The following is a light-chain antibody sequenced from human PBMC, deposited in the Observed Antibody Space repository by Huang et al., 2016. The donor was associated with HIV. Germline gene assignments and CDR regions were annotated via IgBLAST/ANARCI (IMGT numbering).Light chain of an antibody. CDR3: QQYNSYSWT. Sequence: DIQMTQSPSTLSASVGDRVTITCRASQSVDSWLAWYQQKPGKAPKVLIYKASSLERGVPSRFSGSGSGTEVTLTISSLQPDDFATYYCQQYNSYSWTFGQGTTVEVK. J-gene: IGKJ1*01. CDR1: QSVDSW. V-gene: IGKV1-5*03. CDR2: KAS.